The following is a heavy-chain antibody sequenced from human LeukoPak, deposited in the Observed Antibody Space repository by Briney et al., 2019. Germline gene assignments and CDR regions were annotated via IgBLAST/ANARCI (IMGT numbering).Heavy chain of an antibody. CDR1: GGSISSYY. D-gene: IGHD1-1*01. V-gene: IGHV4-59*01. Sequence: SETLSLTCTVSGGSISSYYWRWIRQPPGKGLEWIGYIYYSGSTNYNPSLKSRVTISVDTSKNQFSLKLSSVTAADTAVYYCAREGWNDGPIDYWGQGTLVTVSS. CDR3: AREGWNDGPIDY. J-gene: IGHJ4*02. CDR2: IYYSGST.